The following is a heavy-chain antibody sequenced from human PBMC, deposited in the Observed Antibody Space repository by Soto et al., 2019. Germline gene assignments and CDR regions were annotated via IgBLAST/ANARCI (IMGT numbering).Heavy chain of an antibody. D-gene: IGHD3-22*01. Sequence: GGSLRLSCAASGFTLSRHTMNWVRQAPGKGLEWVSFIGSRTSDIYYADSVKGRFAISRDNAKNSLYLDLTRLRAEDTAVYFCVRDYYDTSGYPNTFDMWGQGTMVTVSS. V-gene: IGHV3-21*01. J-gene: IGHJ3*02. CDR2: IGSRTSDI. CDR1: GFTLSRHT. CDR3: VRDYYDTSGYPNTFDM.